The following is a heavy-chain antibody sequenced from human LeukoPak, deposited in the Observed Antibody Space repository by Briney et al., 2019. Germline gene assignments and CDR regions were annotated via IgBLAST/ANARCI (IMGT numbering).Heavy chain of an antibody. CDR3: AKDRGQIYYNYYMDV. V-gene: IGHV3-23*01. Sequence: PGGSLRLSGAASGFTFSNFAMSWVRQPPGKGLEWVSTLGGGRIDTYYADSVKGRFTISRDNSKNTLYLHMNGLRAEDTAVYYCAKDRGQIYYNYYMDVWGKGTTVTVSS. J-gene: IGHJ6*03. D-gene: IGHD3-10*01. CDR1: GFTFSNFA. CDR2: LGGGRIDT.